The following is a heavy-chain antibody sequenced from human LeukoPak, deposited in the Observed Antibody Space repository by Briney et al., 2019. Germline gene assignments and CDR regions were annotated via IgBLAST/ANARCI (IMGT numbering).Heavy chain of an antibody. J-gene: IGHJ2*01. CDR3: ARDSYWYFDL. Sequence: SETLSLTCTVSGGSISSGGYYWSWIRQRPGKGLEWIGYIYYSGSTYYNPSLKSRVTISVDTSKNQFSLKLSSVTAADTAVYYRARDSYWYFDLWGRGTLVTVSS. CDR1: GGSISSGGYY. CDR2: IYYSGST. V-gene: IGHV4-31*03.